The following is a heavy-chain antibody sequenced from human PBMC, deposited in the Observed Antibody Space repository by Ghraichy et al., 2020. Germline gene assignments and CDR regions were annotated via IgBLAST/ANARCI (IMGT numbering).Heavy chain of an antibody. CDR3: ARGGPYCSGGVCYFLDS. V-gene: IGHV1-18*01. J-gene: IGHJ4*02. Sequence: GESQNISCKASGYTFTTYGLTWLRQAPGQGLEWMGWINSYNGDTKYAQKVQGRVTMTTDTSTSTAYMELRSLRSDDTAVYYCARGGPYCSGGVCYFLDSWGQGTLVTVSS. D-gene: IGHD2-8*02. CDR1: GYTFTTYG. CDR2: INSYNGDT.